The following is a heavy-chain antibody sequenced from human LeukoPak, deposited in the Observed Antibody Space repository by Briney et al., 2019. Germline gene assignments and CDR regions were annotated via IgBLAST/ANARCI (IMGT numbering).Heavy chain of an antibody. D-gene: IGHD5-24*01. CDR3: ARVHGEDGYNYDY. V-gene: IGHV3-21*01. CDR2: ISSSSSHI. CDR1: GFSVTNNY. J-gene: IGHJ4*02. Sequence: GGSLRLSCAVSGFSVTNNYMSWVRQAPGKGLEWVSCISSSSSHIYYADSVKGRFTISRDNAKNSLYLQMNSLRAEDTAVYYCARVHGEDGYNYDYWGQGTLVTVSS.